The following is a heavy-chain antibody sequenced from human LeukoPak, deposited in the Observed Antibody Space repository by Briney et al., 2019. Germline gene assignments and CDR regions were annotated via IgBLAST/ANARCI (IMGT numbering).Heavy chain of an antibody. V-gene: IGHV3-23*01. CDR2: ISGSGGST. CDR1: GFTFSSYG. Sequence: PGGSLRLSCAASGFTFSSYGMSWVRQAPGKGLEWVSAISGSGGSTYYADSVKGRFTISRDNSKNTLYLQMNSLRAEDTAVYYCAKVYARVGAPDYWGQGTLVTVSS. D-gene: IGHD1-26*01. J-gene: IGHJ4*02. CDR3: AKVYARVGAPDY.